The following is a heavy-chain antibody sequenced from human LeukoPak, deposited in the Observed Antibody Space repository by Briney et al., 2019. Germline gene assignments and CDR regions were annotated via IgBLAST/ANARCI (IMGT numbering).Heavy chain of an antibody. D-gene: IGHD6-13*01. J-gene: IGHJ6*03. CDR2: ISSSSSYI. Sequence: GGSLRLSCAASGFTFSSYSMNWVRQAPGKGLEWVSSISSSSSYIYYADSVKGRFTISRDNAKNSLYLQMNSLRAEDTAVYYCARKIAEAPLAYMDVWGKGTTVTVSS. CDR3: ARKIAEAPLAYMDV. CDR1: GFTFSSYS. V-gene: IGHV3-21*01.